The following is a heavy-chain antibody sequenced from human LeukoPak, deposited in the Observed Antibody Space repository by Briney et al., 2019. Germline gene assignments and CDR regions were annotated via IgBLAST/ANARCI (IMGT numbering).Heavy chain of an antibody. V-gene: IGHV4-59*12. Sequence: SETPSLTCTVSGGSISSYYWSWIRQPPGKGLEWIGYIYYSGSTNYNPSLKSRVTISVDTSKNQFSLKLSSVTAADTAVYYCAWDYYDSSGYLDYWGQGTLVTVSS. CDR2: IYYSGST. CDR3: AWDYYDSSGYLDY. J-gene: IGHJ4*02. D-gene: IGHD3-22*01. CDR1: GGSISSYY.